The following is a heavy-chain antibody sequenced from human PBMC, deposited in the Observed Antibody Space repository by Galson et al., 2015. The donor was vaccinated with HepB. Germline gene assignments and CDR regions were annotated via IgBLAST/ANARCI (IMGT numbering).Heavy chain of an antibody. V-gene: IGHV3-7*01. Sequence: SSYWMSWVRQAPGKGLEWVANIKQDGSEKYYVDSVKGRFTISRDNAKNSLYLQMNSLRAEDTAVYYCARESHISSSSPPYYYYYMDVWVKGTTVTVSS. CDR3: ARESHISSSSPPYYYYYMDV. D-gene: IGHD6-6*01. CDR2: IKQDGSEK. J-gene: IGHJ6*03. CDR1: SSYW.